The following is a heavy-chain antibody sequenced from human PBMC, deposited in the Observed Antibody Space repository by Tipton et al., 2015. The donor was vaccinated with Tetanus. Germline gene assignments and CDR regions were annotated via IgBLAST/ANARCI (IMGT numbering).Heavy chain of an antibody. J-gene: IGHJ6*04. CDR3: ARGDGYHYYYHMDV. CDR2: VHYTGKD. CDR1: GGSITNYY. D-gene: IGHD1-26*01. V-gene: IGHV4-59*13. Sequence: TLSLTCNVSGGSITNYYWSWIRQRPGRGLEWVGYVHYTGKDNYSPSLRSRVTLSDDTSKNQFSLKMNSVTAADTAVYYCARGDGYHYYYHMDVWGRGTTVTVSS.